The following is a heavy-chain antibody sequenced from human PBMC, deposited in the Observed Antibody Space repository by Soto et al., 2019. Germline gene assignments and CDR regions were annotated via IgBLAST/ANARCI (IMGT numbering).Heavy chain of an antibody. CDR1: GDSISRYY. V-gene: IGHV4-59*01. Sequence: QVQLQESGPGLVKPSETLSLTCTVSGDSISRYYWSWIRLSPGKGLEWIGYIYYSGETNYNPSVKSRVTISVDRTENQFSLNLSSVTAADTAVYYCARDQGGEFLKGSGMDVWGQGTTVTVSS. D-gene: IGHD3-10*01. CDR2: IYYSGET. J-gene: IGHJ6*02. CDR3: ARDQGGEFLKGSGMDV.